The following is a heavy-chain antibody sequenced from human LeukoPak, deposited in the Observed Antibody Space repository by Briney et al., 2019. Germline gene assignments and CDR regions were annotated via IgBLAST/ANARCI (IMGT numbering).Heavy chain of an antibody. CDR2: MNPNSGNT. Sequence: GASVKVSCKASGYTFTSYDINWVRQATGQGLEWMGWMNPNSGNTGYAQKFQGRVTMTRSTSISTAYMELSSLRSEDTAVYYCARGDGPYYYDSSGSPGGYWGQGTLVTVSS. CDR3: ARGDGPYYYDSSGSPGGY. CDR1: GYTFTSYD. V-gene: IGHV1-8*01. D-gene: IGHD3-22*01. J-gene: IGHJ4*02.